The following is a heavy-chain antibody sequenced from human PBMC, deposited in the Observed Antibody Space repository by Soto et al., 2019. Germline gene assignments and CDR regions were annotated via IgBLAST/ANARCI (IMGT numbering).Heavy chain of an antibody. Sequence: GESPKISCEDSGYRFTSYCITWVRQMPGKGLDRPGIVYVDDSDTKYSQSFERQVTIAADKSLNRAYLQWTSLGASDTAMYCCAIVRSLSGLLRSFVFWGWGALVEVSS. CDR2: VYVDDSDT. V-gene: IGHV5-51*01. CDR3: AIVRSLSGLLRSFVF. D-gene: IGHD3-10*01. J-gene: IGHJ4*02. CDR1: GYRFTSYC.